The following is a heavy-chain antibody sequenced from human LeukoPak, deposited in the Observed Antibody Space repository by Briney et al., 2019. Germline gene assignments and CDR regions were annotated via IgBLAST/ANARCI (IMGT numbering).Heavy chain of an antibody. V-gene: IGHV1-2*02. CDR1: GYTFSDYY. J-gene: IGHJ5*02. CDR2: INPNIGGT. D-gene: IGHD4-23*01. Sequence: ASVKVSCKASGYTFSDYYMHWVRQAPGQGLEWMGWINPNIGGTNYAQKFQGRVTMTRDTSISTAYMDLSSLTSDDTAVYYCARSNYGGQGAGDNWFDPWGQGTLVTVSS. CDR3: ARSNYGGQGAGDNWFDP.